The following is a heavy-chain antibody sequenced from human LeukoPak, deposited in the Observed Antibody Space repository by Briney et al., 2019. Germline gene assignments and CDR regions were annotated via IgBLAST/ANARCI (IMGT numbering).Heavy chain of an antibody. Sequence: NSSETLSLTCTVSGGSISSYYWSWIRQPPGEGLEWIGYIYYSGSTNYNPSLKSRVTISVDTSKNQFSLKLSSVTAADTAVYYCASSQLVREGEVDYWGQGTLVTVSS. D-gene: IGHD6-13*01. CDR3: ASSQLVREGEVDY. CDR1: GGSISSYY. CDR2: IYYSGST. J-gene: IGHJ4*02. V-gene: IGHV4-59*01.